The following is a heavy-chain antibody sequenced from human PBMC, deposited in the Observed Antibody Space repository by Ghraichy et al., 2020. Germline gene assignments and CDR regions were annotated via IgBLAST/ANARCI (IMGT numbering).Heavy chain of an antibody. V-gene: IGHV1-18*04. CDR3: AREGGSYGWNWFDP. Sequence: ASVKVSCKASGYTFTSYGISWVRQAPGQGLEWMGWISAYNGNTNYAQKLQGRVTMTTDTSTSTAYMELRILRSDDTAVYYCAREGGSYGWNWFDPWGQGTLVTVSS. D-gene: IGHD1-26*01. CDR2: ISAYNGNT. CDR1: GYTFTSYG. J-gene: IGHJ5*02.